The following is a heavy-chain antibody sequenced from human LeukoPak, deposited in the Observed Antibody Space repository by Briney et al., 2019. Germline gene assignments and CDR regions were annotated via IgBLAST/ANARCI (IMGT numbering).Heavy chain of an antibody. J-gene: IGHJ1*01. D-gene: IGHD3-10*01. CDR3: AREGITMVRGVIPGAEYFQH. CDR2: ISYDGSNK. CDR1: GGTFSSYA. V-gene: IGHV3-30-3*01. Sequence: SCKASGGTFSSYAMHWVRQAPGKGLEWVAVISYDGSNKYYADSVKGRFTISRDNSKNTLYLQMNSLRAEDTAVYYCAREGITMVRGVIPGAEYFQHWGQGTLVTVSS.